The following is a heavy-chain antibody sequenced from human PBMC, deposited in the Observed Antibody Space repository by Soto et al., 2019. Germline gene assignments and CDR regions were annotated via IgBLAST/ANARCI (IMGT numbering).Heavy chain of an antibody. J-gene: IGHJ6*02. D-gene: IGHD6-13*01. CDR3: ARHPYSSSWGGMDV. CDR2: IWYDGSNK. Sequence: QVQLVESGGGVVQPGRSLRLSCAASGFTFSSYGMHWVRQAPGKGLEWVAVIWYDGSNKYYADSVKGRFTISRDNSKNQLYLQMNRLRAEDTAVYYCARHPYSSSWGGMDVWGQGTTVTVSS. V-gene: IGHV3-33*01. CDR1: GFTFSSYG.